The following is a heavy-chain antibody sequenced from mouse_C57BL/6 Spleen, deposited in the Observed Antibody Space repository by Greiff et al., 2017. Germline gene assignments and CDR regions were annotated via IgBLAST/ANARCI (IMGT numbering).Heavy chain of an antibody. V-gene: IGHV1-64*01. CDR1: GYTFTSYW. CDR2: IHPNSGST. Sequence: VQLQQPGAELVKPGASVKLSCKASGYTFTSYWMHWVKQRPGQGLEWIGMIHPNSGSTNYNEKFKSKATLTVDKSSSTAYMQLSSLTSEDSAVYYCARPFGWLDWFAYWGQGTLVTVSA. J-gene: IGHJ3*01. D-gene: IGHD2-3*01. CDR3: ARPFGWLDWFAY.